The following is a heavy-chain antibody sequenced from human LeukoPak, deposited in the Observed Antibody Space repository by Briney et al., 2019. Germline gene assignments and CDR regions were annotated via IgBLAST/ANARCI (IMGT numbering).Heavy chain of an antibody. CDR1: GFTFSSYA. CDR2: ISSNGDST. CDR3: ARDYEGAAVADTLDY. V-gene: IGHV3-64*01. D-gene: IGHD6-19*01. J-gene: IGHJ4*02. Sequence: GGSLRLSCAASGFTFSSYAMHWVRQAPGKGLEYVSAISSNGDSTYYANSVKGRFTISRDNSKNTLYLQMGSLRAEDMAVYYCARDYEGAAVADTLDYWGQGTLVTVSS.